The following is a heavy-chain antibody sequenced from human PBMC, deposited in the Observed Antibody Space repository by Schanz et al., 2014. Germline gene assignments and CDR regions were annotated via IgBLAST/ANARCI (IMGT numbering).Heavy chain of an antibody. CDR1: GFTFSSYA. Sequence: VQLVESGGGVVQPGRSLRLSCAAYGFTFSSYAMHWVRQAPGKGLEWVSSISSSGSYIHYADSVKGRFTISRDNAKISLYLQMNSLRAEDTAVYYCAKQIHYDILTVTRNWGQGTLVTVSS. J-gene: IGHJ4*02. V-gene: IGHV3-21*04. CDR2: ISSSGSYI. CDR3: AKQIHYDILTVTRN. D-gene: IGHD3-9*01.